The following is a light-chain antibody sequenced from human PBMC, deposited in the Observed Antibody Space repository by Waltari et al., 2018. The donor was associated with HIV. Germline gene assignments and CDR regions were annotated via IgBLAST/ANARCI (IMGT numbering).Light chain of an antibody. CDR3: QAWDTRTVA. J-gene: IGLJ2*01. V-gene: IGLV3-1*01. CDR1: QLADTY. Sequence: SFELTQPPSVSVSPGQTATITCTGDQLADTYASWYQQKPGQSPLLIIYQNNRRPSGIPDRFSAFSSGITSTLIISGPQAVDEADYYCQAWDTRTVAFGGGTRVTVL. CDR2: QNN.